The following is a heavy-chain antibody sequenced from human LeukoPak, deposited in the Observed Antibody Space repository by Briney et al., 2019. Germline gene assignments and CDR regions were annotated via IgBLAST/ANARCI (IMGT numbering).Heavy chain of an antibody. Sequence: GASVKVSCKASGYTFTSYAISWVRQAPGQGLEWMGGIIPIFGTANYAQKFQGRVTITADESTSTAYMELSSLRSEDTAVYYCAREGIYCSSTSCYGAWGQGTLVTVSS. CDR1: GYTFTSYA. V-gene: IGHV1-69*13. CDR2: IIPIFGTA. J-gene: IGHJ5*02. CDR3: AREGIYCSSTSCYGA. D-gene: IGHD2-2*01.